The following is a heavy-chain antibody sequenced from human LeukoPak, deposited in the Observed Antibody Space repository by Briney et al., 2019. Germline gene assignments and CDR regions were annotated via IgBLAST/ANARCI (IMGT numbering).Heavy chain of an antibody. CDR2: IRSKAYGGTT. V-gene: IGHV3-49*03. J-gene: IGHJ6*02. CDR1: GFTFGDYA. CDR3: TRADFWSGYLYGMDV. D-gene: IGHD3-3*01. Sequence: PGRSLRLSCTASGFTFGDYAMSWFRQAPGKGLEWVGFIRSKAYGGTTEYAASMKGRFTISRDDSKSIAYLQMNSLKTEDTAVYYCTRADFWSGYLYGMDVWGQGTTVTVSS.